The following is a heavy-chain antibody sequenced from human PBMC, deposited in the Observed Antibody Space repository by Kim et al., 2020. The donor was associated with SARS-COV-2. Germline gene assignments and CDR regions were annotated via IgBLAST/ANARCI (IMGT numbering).Heavy chain of an antibody. CDR3: AGQSGSYYLAGDV. D-gene: IGHD1-26*01. Sequence: YYWGSVKGRFSISRDNSRNTLYLQMRSLKVEDTAAYYCAGQSGSYYLAGDVWGPGTMVVVSA. J-gene: IGHJ3*01. V-gene: IGHV3-30*03.